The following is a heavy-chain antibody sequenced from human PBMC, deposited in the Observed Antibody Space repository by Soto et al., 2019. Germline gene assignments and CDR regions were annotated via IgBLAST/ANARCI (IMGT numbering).Heavy chain of an antibody. J-gene: IGHJ6*02. D-gene: IGHD3-10*01. Sequence: SETLSLTCPVSGGSISSYYWIWLRQPPGKGLDWIGYIYYSGSTNYNPSLQSRVTISVDTSKNQXSLKLSSVPAANTAVYHCARFAPRGRIAVGGQGTSVTVSS. V-gene: IGHV4-59*01. CDR2: IYYSGST. CDR1: GGSISSYY. CDR3: ARFAPRGRIAV.